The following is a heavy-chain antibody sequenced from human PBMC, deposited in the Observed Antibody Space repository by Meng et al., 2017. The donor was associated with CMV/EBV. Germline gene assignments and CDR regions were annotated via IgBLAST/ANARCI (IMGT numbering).Heavy chain of an antibody. CDR1: GSISSGGYS. V-gene: IGHV4-31*02. D-gene: IGHD6-13*01. CDR3: ARTGIAAAGHNWFDP. Sequence: GSISSGGYSWSWIRQHPGKGLEWIGYIYYSGSTYYSPSLKSRVTISVDTSKNQFSLKLSSVTAADTAVYYCARTGIAAAGHNWFDPWGQGTLVTVSS. J-gene: IGHJ5*02. CDR2: IYYSGST.